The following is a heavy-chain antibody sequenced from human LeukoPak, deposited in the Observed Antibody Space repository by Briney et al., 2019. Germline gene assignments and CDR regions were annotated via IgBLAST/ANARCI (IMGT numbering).Heavy chain of an antibody. CDR1: GYTFTGYY. V-gene: IGHV1-2*02. CDR3: ARQGYCSSTSCYATPAEYYFDY. Sequence: ASVKVSCKASGYTFTGYYMHWVRQAPRQGLEWMGWINPNSGGTNYAQKFQGRVTMTRDMSTSTVYMELSSLRSEDTAVYYCARQGYCSSTSCYATPAEYYFDYWGQGTLVTVSS. J-gene: IGHJ4*02. D-gene: IGHD2-2*01. CDR2: INPNSGGT.